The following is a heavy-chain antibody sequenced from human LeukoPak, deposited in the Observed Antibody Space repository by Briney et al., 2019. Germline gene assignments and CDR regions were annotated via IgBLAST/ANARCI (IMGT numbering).Heavy chain of an antibody. CDR2: ISSSGRTT. J-gene: IGHJ4*02. CDR1: GFTFSDYY. D-gene: IGHD1-26*01. Sequence: GGSLRLSCAASGFTFSDYYMSWIRQAPGKGLEWVSYISSSGRTTSYADSVKGRFTISRDNAKNSLYLQMNSLRAEDTAVYYCARDRYSGSYPLDYWGQGTLVTVSS. CDR3: ARDRYSGSYPLDY. V-gene: IGHV3-11*01.